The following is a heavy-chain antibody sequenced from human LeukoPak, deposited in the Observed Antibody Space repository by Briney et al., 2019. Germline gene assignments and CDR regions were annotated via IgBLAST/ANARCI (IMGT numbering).Heavy chain of an antibody. CDR1: GGTFSRYA. CDR3: ARGDLDGASSWYGSF. D-gene: IGHD6-13*01. V-gene: IGHV1-69*13. CDR2: IIPIFGTP. J-gene: IGHJ4*02. Sequence: SVKVSSTASGGTFSRYAINWVGQAPGQGLEWVGGIIPIFGTPTYAQKCQGRVTITADESTSTAYMELSSLRSEDTAVYYCARGDLDGASSWYGSFWGQGTLVAVSS.